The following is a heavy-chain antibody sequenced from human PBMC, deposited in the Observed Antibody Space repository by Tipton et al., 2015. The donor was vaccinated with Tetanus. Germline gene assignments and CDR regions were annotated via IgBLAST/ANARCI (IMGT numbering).Heavy chain of an antibody. D-gene: IGHD7-27*01. Sequence: SLRLSCAASGFTFSSYGMHWVRQAPGKGLEWVAVIWYDGSNKYYADSVKGRFTISRDNSKNTLYLQMNSLRAEDTAVYYCARDGNWGSFDYWGQGTLVTVSS. CDR2: IWYDGSNK. CDR3: ARDGNWGSFDY. V-gene: IGHV3-33*01. CDR1: GFTFSSYG. J-gene: IGHJ4*02.